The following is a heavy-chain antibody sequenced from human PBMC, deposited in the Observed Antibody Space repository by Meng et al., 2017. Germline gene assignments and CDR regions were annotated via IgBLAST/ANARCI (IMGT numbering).Heavy chain of an antibody. Sequence: GESLKISCAASGFTFSSYEMNWVRQAPGKGLEWVSYISSSGSTIYYADSVKGRFTISRDNAKNSLYLQMNSLRAEDTALYYCAKDIQEGYNWNYLAFDYWGQGNRVNGAS. CDR3: AKDIQEGYNWNYLAFDY. CDR1: GFTFSSYE. V-gene: IGHV3-48*03. J-gene: IGHJ4*02. D-gene: IGHD1-7*01. CDR2: ISSSGSTI.